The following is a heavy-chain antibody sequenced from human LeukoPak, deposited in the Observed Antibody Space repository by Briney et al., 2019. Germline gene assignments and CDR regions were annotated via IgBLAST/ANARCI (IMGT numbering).Heavy chain of an antibody. V-gene: IGHV1-2*02. Sequence: ASVKVSCKSSGYTFNYYMHWVRQAPGQGLAWMGWINPNSGGTNYAQKFLGRVTVTRDTSISTAYMELSSLRSDDTAMYYCASGGGSSGFPDDWGQGTLVTVSS. CDR2: INPNSGGT. J-gene: IGHJ4*02. CDR3: ASGGGSSGFPDD. D-gene: IGHD3-22*01. CDR1: GYTFNYY.